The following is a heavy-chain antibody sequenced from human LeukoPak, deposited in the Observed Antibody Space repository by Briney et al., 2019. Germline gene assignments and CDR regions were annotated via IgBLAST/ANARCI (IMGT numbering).Heavy chain of an antibody. Sequence: GGSLRLSCAASGFTFSSYAMSWVRQTPGKGLEWVSAISGSGGSTYYADSVKGRFTISRDNSKNTLYLQMNSLRAEDTAVYYRAKDGRYYGSGSYHNFDYWGQGTLVTVSS. CDR1: GFTFSSYA. D-gene: IGHD3-10*01. CDR2: ISGSGGST. CDR3: AKDGRYYGSGSYHNFDY. V-gene: IGHV3-23*01. J-gene: IGHJ4*02.